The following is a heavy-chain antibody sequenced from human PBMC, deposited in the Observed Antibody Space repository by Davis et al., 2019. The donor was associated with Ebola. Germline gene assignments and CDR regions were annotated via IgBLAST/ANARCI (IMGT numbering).Heavy chain of an antibody. CDR2: IYHSGST. Sequence: MPSETLSLTCAVYGGSFSGYYWSWIRQPPGKGLEWIGEIYHSGSTNYNPSLKSRVTISVDTSKNQFSLKLSSVTAADTAVYYCARGRWLAKQFDYWGQGTLVTVSS. V-gene: IGHV4-34*01. D-gene: IGHD6-19*01. J-gene: IGHJ4*02. CDR3: ARGRWLAKQFDY. CDR1: GGSFSGYY.